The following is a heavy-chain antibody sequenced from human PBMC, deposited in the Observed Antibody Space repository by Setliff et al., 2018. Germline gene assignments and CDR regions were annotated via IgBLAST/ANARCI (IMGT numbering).Heavy chain of an antibody. CDR1: GITFKNAW. V-gene: IGHV3-15*01. Sequence: GGSLRLSCAVSGITFKNAWMTWVRQPPGKGLEWVGRIKSKSEGEARDYAAPVKGRFTISRDDSKNSVFLQMNSPKTEDTAVYYCARDVGYTYGLDFGGQGTLVTVSS. D-gene: IGHD5-18*01. J-gene: IGHJ4*02. CDR3: ARDVGYTYGLDF. CDR2: IKSKSEGEAR.